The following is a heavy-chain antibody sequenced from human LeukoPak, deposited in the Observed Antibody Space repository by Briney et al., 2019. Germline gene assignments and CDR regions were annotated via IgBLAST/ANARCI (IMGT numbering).Heavy chain of an antibody. CDR1: GDSISGNY. V-gene: IGHV4-59*01. J-gene: IGHJ4*02. D-gene: IGHD2-2*01. CDR3: ARVRYCSTNRCYDREFDN. CDR2: IYYSGNT. Sequence: PSETLSLTCTVSGDSISGNYWTWIRQPPGKGLEWIGYIYYSGNTNYNPSLKSRVTISVDTSKNQFSLKLNSVTAADTAVYYCARVRYCSTNRCYDREFDNWGQGTLVTVSS.